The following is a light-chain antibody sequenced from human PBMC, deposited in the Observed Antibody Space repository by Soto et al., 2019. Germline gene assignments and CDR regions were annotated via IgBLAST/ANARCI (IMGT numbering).Light chain of an antibody. V-gene: IGKV1-27*01. CDR3: QQYGSSRT. J-gene: IGKJ1*01. Sequence: DIQMTQSPSSLSASVGGRVTITCRASHDISTFLAWYQQKPGKVPKLLIYTASTLQSGVPSRFSGSGSGTDFTLIISSLQPEDVATYYCQQYGSSRTFGQGTKVDIK. CDR1: HDISTF. CDR2: TAS.